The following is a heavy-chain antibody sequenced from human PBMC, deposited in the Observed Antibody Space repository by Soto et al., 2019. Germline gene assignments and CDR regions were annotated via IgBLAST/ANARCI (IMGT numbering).Heavy chain of an antibody. CDR2: IIPIFGTA. J-gene: IGHJ4*02. D-gene: IGHD2-15*01. CDR1: GGTFSSYA. Sequence: QVQLVQSGAEVKKPGSSVKASCKASGGTFSSYAISWVRQAPGQGLEWMGGIIPIFGTANYAQKFQGRVTITADESTSTAYMELSSLRSEDTAVYYCARDSKLCSGGSCYLFDFWGQGTLVTVSS. CDR3: ARDSKLCSGGSCYLFDF. V-gene: IGHV1-69*01.